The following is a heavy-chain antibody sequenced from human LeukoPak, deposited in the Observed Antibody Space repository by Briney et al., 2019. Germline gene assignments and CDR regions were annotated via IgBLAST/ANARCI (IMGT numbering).Heavy chain of an antibody. Sequence: SETLSLTCTVSGGSVNSGYYYWSWIRQPPGKGPEWIVYIYSSGSPSYNPSLKTRVTISPDTSKNQFSLELNSETPADTAVYYCARNRGYCSGGSCYRWFDPWGQGTLVTVSS. CDR1: GGSVNSGYYY. D-gene: IGHD2-15*01. J-gene: IGHJ5*02. V-gene: IGHV4-61*01. CDR2: IYSSGSP. CDR3: ARNRGYCSGGSCYRWFDP.